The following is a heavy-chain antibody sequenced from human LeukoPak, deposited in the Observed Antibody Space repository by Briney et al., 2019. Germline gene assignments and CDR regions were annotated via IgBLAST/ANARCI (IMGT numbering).Heavy chain of an antibody. CDR3: ARDPTTVVTTPYYFDF. J-gene: IGHJ4*02. CDR2: INDRGHT. V-gene: IGHV4-34*01. Sequence: PSETLSLTCAVHGGSFSGYHWNWIRQSPGKGLEGIGEINDRGHTNYNPSLESRITISVDTSKKQFSLNLSSVTAADTAVYYCARDPTTVVTTPYYFDFWGQGTLVTVSS. CDR1: GGSFSGYH. D-gene: IGHD4-23*01.